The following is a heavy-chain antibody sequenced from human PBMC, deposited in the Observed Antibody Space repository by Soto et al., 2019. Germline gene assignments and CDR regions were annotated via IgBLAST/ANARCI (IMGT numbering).Heavy chain of an antibody. Sequence: ETLSLTCTVSGGSISSYYWSWIRQPPGKGLEWIGYIYYSGSTNYNPSLKSRVTISVDTSKNQFSLKLSSVTAADTAVYYCARGRRKGSSSWYLYYGMDVWGQGTTVTVSS. D-gene: IGHD6-13*01. CDR2: IYYSGST. V-gene: IGHV4-59*12. CDR3: ARGRRKGSSSWYLYYGMDV. CDR1: GGSISSYY. J-gene: IGHJ6*02.